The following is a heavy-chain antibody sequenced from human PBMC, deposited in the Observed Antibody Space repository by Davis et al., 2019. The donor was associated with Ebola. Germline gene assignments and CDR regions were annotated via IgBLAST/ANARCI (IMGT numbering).Heavy chain of an antibody. D-gene: IGHD3-16*01. CDR1: GFTFSSYG. J-gene: IGHJ4*02. Sequence: GGSLRLSCAASGFTFSSYGMHWVRQAPGKGLEWVAVIWYDGSNKYYADSVKGRFTISRDNAKNSLYLQMNSLRAEDTAVYYCAKGEYLALHFDYWGQGTLVTVSS. CDR2: IWYDGSNK. V-gene: IGHV3-33*03. CDR3: AKGEYLALHFDY.